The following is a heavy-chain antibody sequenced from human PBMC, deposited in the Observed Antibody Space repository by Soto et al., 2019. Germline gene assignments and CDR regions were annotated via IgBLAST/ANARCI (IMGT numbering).Heavy chain of an antibody. CDR2: IRSKANSYLI. D-gene: IGHD1-26*01. CDR1: GFTFSDSA. V-gene: IGHV3-73*02. CDR3: ARVGEVGLNDY. J-gene: IGHJ4*02. Sequence: EVQLVESGGCLVQPGGSLRLSCAASGFTFSDSAMHWVRQASGKGLEWFARIRSKANSYLIAYDESVRGTFINTRDDSKNTANLQMNNLKNEDSAMYYCARVGEVGLNDYWGQGTLVTVS.